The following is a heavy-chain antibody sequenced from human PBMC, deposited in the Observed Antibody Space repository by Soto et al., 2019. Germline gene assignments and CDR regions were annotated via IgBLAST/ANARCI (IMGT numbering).Heavy chain of an antibody. CDR2: IYHSGST. CDR1: GGSISSGGYS. CDR3: ARGQVVAAQH. J-gene: IGHJ4*02. D-gene: IGHD2-15*01. Sequence: PSETLSLTCAVSGGSISSGGYSWSWIRQPPGKGLEWIGYIYHSGSTYYNTSLKSRVTISVDRSKNQFSLKLSSVTAADTAVYYCARGQVVAAQHWGQGTLVTVS. V-gene: IGHV4-30-2*01.